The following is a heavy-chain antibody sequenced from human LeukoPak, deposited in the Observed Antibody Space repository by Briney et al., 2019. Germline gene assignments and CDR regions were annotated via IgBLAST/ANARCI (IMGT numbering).Heavy chain of an antibody. CDR1: GYTFTSYG. CDR3: ARDPQVGYCSSTSCFNWFDS. D-gene: IGHD2-2*01. V-gene: IGHV1-18*01. CDR2: ISAYNGNT. J-gene: IGHJ5*01. Sequence: GASVKVSCKASGYTFTSYGISWVRQAPGQGLEWMGWISAYNGNTNYAQKLQGRVTMTTDTSTSTAYMELRSLRSDDTAVYYCARDPQVGYCSSTSCFNWFDSWGQGTLVTVSS.